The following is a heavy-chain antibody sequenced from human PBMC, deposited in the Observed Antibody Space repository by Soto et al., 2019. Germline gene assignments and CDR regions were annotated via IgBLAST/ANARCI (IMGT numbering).Heavy chain of an antibody. D-gene: IGHD4-17*01. J-gene: IGHJ4*02. CDR1: GFSVTSGH. CDR2: IFGDGNT. Sequence: ELQLVGSGGGLIQPGGSLRLSCAASGFSVTSGHMNWVRQAPGKGLEWVSVIFGDGNTKYADSIKGRFTVSRDTSKNTAYLQMNSLRAEDTAVYYCAGDWNGDKYFDYWDQGTLVTVS. CDR3: AGDWNGDKYFDY. V-gene: IGHV3-53*01.